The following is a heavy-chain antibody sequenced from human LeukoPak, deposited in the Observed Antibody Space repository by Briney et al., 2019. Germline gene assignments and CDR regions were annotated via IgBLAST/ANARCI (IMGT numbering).Heavy chain of an antibody. D-gene: IGHD3-22*01. Sequence: GGSLRLSCAASGSTFSNAWMSWVRQAPGKGLEWLGRIRSKTDGGTTDYAAPVKGRFTISRDDSKNTLYLQMNSLKSEDTAVYYCTTYRYNYDSSGYDYWGQGTLVTVSS. CDR1: GSTFSNAW. V-gene: IGHV3-15*01. CDR3: TTYRYNYDSSGYDY. J-gene: IGHJ4*02. CDR2: IRSKTDGGTT.